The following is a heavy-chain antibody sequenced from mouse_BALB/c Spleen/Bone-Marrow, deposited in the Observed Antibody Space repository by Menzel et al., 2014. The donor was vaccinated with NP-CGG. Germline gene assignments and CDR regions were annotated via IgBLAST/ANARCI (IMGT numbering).Heavy chain of an antibody. Sequence: VKLMESGPGLVQPSQSLSITCTVSGFSLTSYGVHWVRQSPGKGLEWLGVIWSGGSTDYNAAFISRLSISKDNSKSQVFFKMNSLRANDTAIYYCARGYSLFFDYWGQGTTLTVSS. D-gene: IGHD2-3*01. V-gene: IGHV2-2*02. CDR3: ARGYSLFFDY. CDR1: GFSLTSYG. J-gene: IGHJ2*01. CDR2: IWSGGST.